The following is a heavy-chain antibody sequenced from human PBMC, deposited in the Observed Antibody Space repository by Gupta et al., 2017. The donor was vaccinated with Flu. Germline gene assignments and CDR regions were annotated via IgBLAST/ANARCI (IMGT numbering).Heavy chain of an antibody. CDR3: VRGWVLRYEEWIQAHMDV. J-gene: IGHJ6*03. Sequence: GWIRQSPGKGRELIGGVYYNGKTYYNPSRKSRVTLSVDTSKNQCSLRLSAVNAADKDVYYCVRGWVLRYEEWIQAHMDVWGKGTTVTVSS. V-gene: IGHV4-59*01. D-gene: IGHD3-3*01. CDR2: VYYNGKT.